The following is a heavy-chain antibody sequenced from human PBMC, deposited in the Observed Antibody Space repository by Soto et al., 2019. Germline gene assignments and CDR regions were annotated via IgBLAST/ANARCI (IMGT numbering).Heavy chain of an antibody. CDR1: GFTFNSYS. CDR3: ARTLRAVSGLDSFDI. CDR2: ISPSGRSI. V-gene: IGHV3-21*01. D-gene: IGHD6-19*01. J-gene: IGHJ3*02. Sequence: EVQLVESGGGLVKPGGSLRPSCAASGFTFNSYSMNWVRQAPGKGLEWVSSISPSGRSIYYADSVKGRFTSSRDSANNSLYLQMNSLRAEDTAVYYCARTLRAVSGLDSFDIWGQGTMVAVSS.